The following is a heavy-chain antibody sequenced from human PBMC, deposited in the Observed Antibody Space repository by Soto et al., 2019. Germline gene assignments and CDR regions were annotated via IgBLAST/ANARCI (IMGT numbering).Heavy chain of an antibody. CDR3: ARQLEVATTETSYYYYGMDV. CDR1: GGSISSYY. J-gene: IGHJ6*02. CDR2: IYYSGST. V-gene: IGHV4-59*01. D-gene: IGHD5-12*01. Sequence: PSETLSLTCTVSGGSISSYYWSWIRQPPGKGLEWIGYIYYSGSTNYNPSLESRVTISVDTSKNQFSLKLSSVTAADTAVYYCARQLEVATTETSYYYYGMDVWGQGTTVTVSS.